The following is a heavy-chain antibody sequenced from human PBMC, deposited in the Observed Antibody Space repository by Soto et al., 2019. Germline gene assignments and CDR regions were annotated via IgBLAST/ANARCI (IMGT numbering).Heavy chain of an antibody. D-gene: IGHD5-18*01. CDR1: GGTFSSYA. CDR2: IIPIFGTA. CDR3: ASGGYSYGYRGDYYYGMDV. Sequence: QVQLVQSGAEVKKPGSSVKVSCKASGGTFSSYAISWVRQAPGQGLEWMGGIIPIFGTANYAQKFQGRVTITADESTSTAYMELSSLRSEDTAVYYCASGGYSYGYRGDYYYGMDVWGQGTTVTVSS. J-gene: IGHJ6*02. V-gene: IGHV1-69*01.